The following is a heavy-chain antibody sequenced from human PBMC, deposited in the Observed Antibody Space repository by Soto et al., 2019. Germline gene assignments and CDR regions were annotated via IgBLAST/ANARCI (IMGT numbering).Heavy chain of an antibody. V-gene: IGHV1-69*01. Sequence: QVQLVQSGAEVKKPGSSVKVSCKASGGTFSNYAISWVRQAPGQGLEWMGGITPIFGTTTYAQRLQGRVTTTADESSTTAHMELSSLRSEDTAVYYCARVITVTPVGYYGMDVWGQGTTVTVSS. CDR2: ITPIFGTT. CDR1: GGTFSNYA. CDR3: ARVITVTPVGYYGMDV. D-gene: IGHD4-4*01. J-gene: IGHJ6*02.